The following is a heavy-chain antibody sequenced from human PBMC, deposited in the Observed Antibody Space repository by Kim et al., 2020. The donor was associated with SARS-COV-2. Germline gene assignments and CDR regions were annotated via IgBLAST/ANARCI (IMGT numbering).Heavy chain of an antibody. J-gene: IGHJ4*02. Sequence: TEYAASVRGRFTISRDDSSNSVYLQMNSLKSEDTAVYYCTGLVRGVATGDFLGQGTLVTVSS. CDR2: T. D-gene: IGHD2-15*01. CDR3: TGLVRGVATGDF. V-gene: IGHV3-72*01.